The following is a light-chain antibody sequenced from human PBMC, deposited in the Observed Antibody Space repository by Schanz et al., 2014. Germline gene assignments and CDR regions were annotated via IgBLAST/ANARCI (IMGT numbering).Light chain of an antibody. V-gene: IGLV2-14*02. Sequence: QSALTQPASVSGSPGQSITISCTGTSSDVGSYKLVSWYQQHPGKAPKLMIYEGSKRPSGVSNRFSGSKSGNTASLTISGLQAEDEADYYCSSYTSSSTLEVFGGGTKVTVL. CDR3: SSYTSSSTLEV. CDR2: EGS. CDR1: SSDVGSYKL. J-gene: IGLJ2*01.